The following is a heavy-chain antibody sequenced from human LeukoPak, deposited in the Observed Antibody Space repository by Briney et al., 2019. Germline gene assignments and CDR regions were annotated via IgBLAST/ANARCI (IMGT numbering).Heavy chain of an antibody. CDR3: ARVKQWLVHGYYYYYGMDV. CDR2: IYYSGST. V-gene: IGHV4-59*01. D-gene: IGHD6-19*01. Sequence: SETLSLTCAVYGGSFSSYYWSWIRQPPGKGLEWIGYIYYSGSTNYNPSLKSRVTISVDTSKNQFSLKLSSVTAADTAVYYCARVKQWLVHGYYYYYGMDVWGQGTTVTVSS. J-gene: IGHJ6*02. CDR1: GGSFSSYY.